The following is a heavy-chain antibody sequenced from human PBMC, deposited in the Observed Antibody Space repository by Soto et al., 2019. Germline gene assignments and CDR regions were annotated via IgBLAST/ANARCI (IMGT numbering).Heavy chain of an antibody. J-gene: IGHJ4*02. CDR1: GYRFTAYY. CDR3: ARENIFGVVREYYFDY. CDR2: INPNRGVT. V-gene: IGHV1-2*04. Sequence: ASVKVSCKASGYRFTAYYMHWVRQAPGQGLAWMGWINPNRGVTNYAQKFQDWVTVNRNTSISTVYMELSRLKSDDTAVYYCARENIFGVVREYYFDYWGQGTLVTSPQ. D-gene: IGHD3-3*01.